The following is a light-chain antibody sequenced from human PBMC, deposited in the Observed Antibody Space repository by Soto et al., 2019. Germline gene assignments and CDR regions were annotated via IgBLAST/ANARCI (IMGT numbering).Light chain of an antibody. CDR1: QSLRSS. J-gene: IGKJ4*01. CDR2: DAS. Sequence: ETIMTQSPYTLSVSLGERATLSCRASQSLRSSLAWYQQKPGQAPRLLIYDASTRATGIPARFSGSGSGTDFTLTISRLEPEDFAVYYCQQFSSYPLTFGGGTKVDI. CDR3: QQFSSYPLT. V-gene: IGKV3-15*01.